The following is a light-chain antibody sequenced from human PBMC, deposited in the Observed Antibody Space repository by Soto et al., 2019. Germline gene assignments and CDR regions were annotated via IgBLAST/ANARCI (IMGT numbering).Light chain of an antibody. CDR2: GAS. J-gene: IGKJ1*01. Sequence: VMTQSPDALAVALGGGATPSCRGSQSVSSNLAWYQQKPGQAPRLLIYGASIRATGIPARFSGSGSGTEFTLTISTLQSEDFAIYYCQHYNNWPPWTFGQGTKVDIK. V-gene: IGKV3-15*01. CDR3: QHYNNWPPWT. CDR1: QSVSSN.